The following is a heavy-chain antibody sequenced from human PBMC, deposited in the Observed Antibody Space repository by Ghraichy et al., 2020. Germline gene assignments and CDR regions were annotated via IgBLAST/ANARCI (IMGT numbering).Heavy chain of an antibody. CDR3: AKERDTSGYYSFRGDFYGMDV. J-gene: IGHJ6*02. V-gene: IGHV3-30*18. CDR2: VSYDGSNK. D-gene: IGHD3-22*01. CDR1: GFTFSKYG. Sequence: GGSLRLSCAASGFTFSKYGMHWVRQAPGQGLEWVAVVSYDGSNKYYADSGRFTISRDNSKNTLYLQVNFLRPEDTAVYYCAKERDTSGYYSFRGDFYGMDVWGQGTTVTVSS.